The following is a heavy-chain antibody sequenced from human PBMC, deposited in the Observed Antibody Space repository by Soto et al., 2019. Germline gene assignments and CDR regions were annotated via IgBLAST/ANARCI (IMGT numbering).Heavy chain of an antibody. J-gene: IGHJ5*02. D-gene: IGHD2-2*01. Sequence: SETLSLTCTVSGGSISSYYWSWIRQPPGKGLEWIGYIYYSGSTNYNPSLKSRVTISVDTSKNQFSLKLSSVTAADTAVYYCARALPDIVVVPAAQSGWFDPWGQGTLVTVSS. CDR2: IYYSGST. CDR3: ARALPDIVVVPAAQSGWFDP. CDR1: GGSISSYY. V-gene: IGHV4-59*01.